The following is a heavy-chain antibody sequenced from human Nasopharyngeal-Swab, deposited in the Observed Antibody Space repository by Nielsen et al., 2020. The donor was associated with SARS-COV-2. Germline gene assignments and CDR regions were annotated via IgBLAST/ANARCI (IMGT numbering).Heavy chain of an antibody. D-gene: IGHD5-18*01. V-gene: IGHV4-39*01. Sequence: RQAPGKGLEWFGIIYYSGSTYYNPSIKSRVAISVDTSKNHFSLKLSSVTSADTAVYYCASQNVDTAMVPDYWGQGTLVTVSS. CDR3: ASQNVDTAMVPDY. J-gene: IGHJ4*02. CDR2: IYYSGST.